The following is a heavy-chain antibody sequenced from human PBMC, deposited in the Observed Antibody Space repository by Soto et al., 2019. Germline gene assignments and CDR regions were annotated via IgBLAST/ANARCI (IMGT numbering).Heavy chain of an antibody. J-gene: IGHJ4*02. CDR3: ATAQQLVRHY. Sequence: QLQLQESGSGLVKPSQTLSLTCAVSGGSISSGGYSWSWIRQPPGKGLEWIGYIYHSGSTYYNPSLTSRVTISVDRSTTQFSLKLSSVTAADTAVYYCATAQQLVRHYWGQGTLVTVSS. CDR1: GGSISSGGYS. D-gene: IGHD6-13*01. V-gene: IGHV4-30-2*01. CDR2: IYHSGST.